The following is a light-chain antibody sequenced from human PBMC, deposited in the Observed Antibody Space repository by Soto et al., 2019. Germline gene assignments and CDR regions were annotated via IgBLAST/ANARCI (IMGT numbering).Light chain of an antibody. Sequence: ELLLTPSPDTQSVSPGDRAPLSCRASQGVRSDLAWYQQKAGQSPRLLIYGASTRAAETPARFSGSGSETEFTLTISSLQSEDFAVYYCQQYSKWPLTFGGGTKVDIK. V-gene: IGKV3-15*01. J-gene: IGKJ4*01. CDR1: QGVRSD. CDR3: QQYSKWPLT. CDR2: GAS.